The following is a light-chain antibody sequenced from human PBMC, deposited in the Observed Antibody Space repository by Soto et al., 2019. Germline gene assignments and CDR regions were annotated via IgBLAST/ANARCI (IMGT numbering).Light chain of an antibody. Sequence: EIVLTQSPGTLSLSPGERATLSCRASQSVSSSYLAWYQQKPGQAPRPLIYGASSRATGIPDRFSGSGSGTDFTLTSSRLEPEDFAVYYWLQSGSSPYTFGQGTKLEIK. CDR2: GAS. CDR1: QSVSSSY. V-gene: IGKV3-20*01. J-gene: IGKJ2*01. CDR3: LQSGSSPYT.